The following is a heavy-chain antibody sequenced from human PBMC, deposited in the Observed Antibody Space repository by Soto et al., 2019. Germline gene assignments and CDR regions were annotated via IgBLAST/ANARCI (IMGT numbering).Heavy chain of an antibody. CDR1: GFTFSSYA. J-gene: IGHJ4*02. CDR2: ISGSGGST. Sequence: EVQLLESGGGLVQPGGSLRLSCAASGFTFSSYAMSWVRQAPGKGLEWVSAISGSGGSTYYADSVKGRFTISRDNSKNTLYLQMNSLRAEHTAVYYCAKDLYYYGSGSYRFDYWGQGTLVTVSS. D-gene: IGHD3-10*01. V-gene: IGHV3-23*01. CDR3: AKDLYYYGSGSYRFDY.